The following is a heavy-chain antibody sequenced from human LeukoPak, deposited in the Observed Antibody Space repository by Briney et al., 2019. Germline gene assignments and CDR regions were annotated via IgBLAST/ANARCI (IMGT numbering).Heavy chain of an antibody. CDR1: GGSISSGSYY. J-gene: IGHJ4*02. CDR3: ARAGGYSSGWYYFDY. V-gene: IGHV4-61*02. D-gene: IGHD6-19*01. Sequence: SETLSLTCTVSGGSISSGSYYWSWIRQPAGKGLEWIGRIYTSGSTNYNPSLKSRVTISVDTSKNQFSLKLSSVTAADTAVYYCARAGGYSSGWYYFDYWGQGTLVTVSS. CDR2: IYTSGST.